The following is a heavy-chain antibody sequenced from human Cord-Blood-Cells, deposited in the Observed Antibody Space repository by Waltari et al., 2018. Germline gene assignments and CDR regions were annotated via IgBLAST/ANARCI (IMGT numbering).Heavy chain of an antibody. CDR3: ARGLELFDY. CDR2: MNPNSGNT. D-gene: IGHD1-7*01. V-gene: IGHV1-8*03. Sequence: QVQLVQSGAEVKKPGASVKVSCQASAHTFTSYDISWVRQDTGQGLEWMGWMNPNSGNTGYAQKFQGRVTITRNTSISTAYMELSSLRSEDTAVYYCARGLELFDYWGQGTLVTVSS. CDR1: AHTFTSYD. J-gene: IGHJ4*02.